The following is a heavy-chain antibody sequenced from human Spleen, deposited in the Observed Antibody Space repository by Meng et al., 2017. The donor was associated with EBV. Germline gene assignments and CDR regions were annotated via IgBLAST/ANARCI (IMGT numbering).Heavy chain of an antibody. V-gene: IGHV7-4-1*02. Sequence: QWQLVQSGSEFKKPGASVKVSCKTSGYSFSKYTLNWVRQAPGQGLEWLGRLNTNTGNPTYAQAFTGRFVLSLDTSVNTAYLEISSLEAEDTAVYYCVRENDYGGNFWYFDLWGRGTLVTVSS. CDR2: LNTNTGNP. CDR1: GYSFSKYT. CDR3: VRENDYGGNFWYFDL. J-gene: IGHJ2*01. D-gene: IGHD4-23*01.